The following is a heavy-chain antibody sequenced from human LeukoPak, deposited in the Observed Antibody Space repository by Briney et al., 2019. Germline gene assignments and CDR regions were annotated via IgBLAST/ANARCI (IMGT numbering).Heavy chain of an antibody. CDR1: GGSFSGYY. J-gene: IGHJ6*02. V-gene: IGHV4-34*01. CDR2: INHSGST. D-gene: IGHD1-1*01. CDR3: ARGNEARLNYYGMDV. Sequence: SETLSLTCAVYGGSFSGYYWSWIRQPPGKGLEWIGEINHSGSTNYNPSLKSRVTISVDTSKNQFSLKLSSVTAADTAVYYCARGNEARLNYYGMDVWGQGTTVTVSS.